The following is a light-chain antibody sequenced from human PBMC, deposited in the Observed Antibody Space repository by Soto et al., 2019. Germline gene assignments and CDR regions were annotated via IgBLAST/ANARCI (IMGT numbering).Light chain of an antibody. J-gene: IGLJ3*02. CDR2: ATS. CDR3: TSFARGSTLV. Sequence: QSVLTQPAAVSGSPGQSITISCTGTSSDVGNYNLASWYQQYPGKAPKLMIYATSKRPSGVSNRFSGSKSGDTASLTISGLQAEDEADYYCTSFARGSTLVFGGGTKLTVL. V-gene: IGLV2-23*01. CDR1: SSDVGNYNL.